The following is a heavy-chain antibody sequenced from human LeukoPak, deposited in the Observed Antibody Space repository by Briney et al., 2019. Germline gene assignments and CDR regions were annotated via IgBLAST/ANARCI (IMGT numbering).Heavy chain of an antibody. D-gene: IGHD2-2*01. CDR1: GFTFSSYS. CDR2: ISSSSSYI. V-gene: IGHV3-21*01. Sequence: GVSLRLSCAASGFTFSSYSMNWVRQAPGKGLEWVSSISSSSSYIYYADSVKGRFTISRDNAKNSLYLQMNSLRAEDTAVYYCARAGPVVPAAIDVWFDPWGQGTLVTVSS. J-gene: IGHJ5*02. CDR3: ARAGPVVPAAIDVWFDP.